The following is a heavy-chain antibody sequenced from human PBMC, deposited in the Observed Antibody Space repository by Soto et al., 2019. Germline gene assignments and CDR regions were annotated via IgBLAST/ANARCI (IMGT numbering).Heavy chain of an antibody. J-gene: IGHJ3*02. CDR3: ARDPRYCSGGSCYSVGAFDI. V-gene: IGHV1-18*01. D-gene: IGHD2-15*01. Sequence: ASVKVSCKASGYTFTSYGISWVRQAPGQGLEWMGWISAYNGNTNYAQKLQGRVTMTTDTSTSTAYMELRSLRSDDTAVYYCARDPRYCSGGSCYSVGAFDIWGQGTMVTVSS. CDR1: GYTFTSYG. CDR2: ISAYNGNT.